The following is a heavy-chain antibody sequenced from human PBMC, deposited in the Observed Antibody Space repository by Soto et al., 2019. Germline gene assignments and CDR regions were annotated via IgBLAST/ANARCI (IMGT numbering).Heavy chain of an antibody. V-gene: IGHV3-21*01. D-gene: IGHD3-22*01. CDR3: ARVHYYDSSGYSH. Sequence: GGSLRLSCAASGFTFSWYSMNWVRQAPGKGLEWVSSISSSSSYIYYADSVKGRFTISRDNAKNSLYLQMNSLRAEDTAVYYCARVHYYDSSGYSHWGQGTLVTVSS. J-gene: IGHJ4*02. CDR1: GFTFSWYS. CDR2: ISSSSSYI.